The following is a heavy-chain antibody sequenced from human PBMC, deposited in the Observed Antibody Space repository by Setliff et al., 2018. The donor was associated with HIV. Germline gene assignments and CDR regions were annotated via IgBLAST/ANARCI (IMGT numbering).Heavy chain of an antibody. CDR1: GYTFTDYY. J-gene: IGHJ4*02. Sequence: ASVKVSCKSSGYTFTDYYMHWVRQAPGQGLEWMGRINPNSGGTNYAQKFQGRVTMTRDTSISTAYMELSRLRSDDTAVYYCARVVVAATPFDYWGQGTLVTVS. V-gene: IGHV1-2*06. CDR3: ARVVVAATPFDY. CDR2: INPNSGGT. D-gene: IGHD2-15*01.